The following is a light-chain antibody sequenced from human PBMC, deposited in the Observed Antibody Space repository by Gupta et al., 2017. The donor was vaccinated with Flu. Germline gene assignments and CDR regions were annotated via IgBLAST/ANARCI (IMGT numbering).Light chain of an antibody. CDR3: CVVGAAYF. CDR1: CIDVGSYNY. V-gene: IGLV2-11*01. Sequence: GESAACSWTGTCIDVGSYNYVSRYKQHPGKGTNIIISDARTRRLGVPDRCTGFKSGNTASLTIAGLKTEDEADYLFCVVGAAYFFGGGTKLTVL. CDR2: DAR. J-gene: IGLJ2*01.